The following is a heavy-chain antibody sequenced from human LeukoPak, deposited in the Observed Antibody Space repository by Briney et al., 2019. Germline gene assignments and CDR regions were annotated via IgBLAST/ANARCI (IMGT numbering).Heavy chain of an antibody. Sequence: GASVKVSCKASGYTFTSYDINWVRQATGQGLEWMGWMNPNSGNTGYAQKFQGRVTMTRNTSISTAYMELSSLRSEDTAVYYCARGVLSKGITMVRGVIILHYYYYYMDVWGKGTTVTISS. J-gene: IGHJ6*03. CDR2: MNPNSGNT. V-gene: IGHV1-8*01. CDR3: ARGVLSKGITMVRGVIILHYYYYYMDV. D-gene: IGHD3-10*01. CDR1: GYTFTSYD.